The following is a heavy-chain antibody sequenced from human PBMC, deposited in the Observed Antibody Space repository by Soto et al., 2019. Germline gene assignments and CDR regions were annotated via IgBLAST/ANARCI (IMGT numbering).Heavy chain of an antibody. D-gene: IGHD2-2*01. Sequence: PGGSLRLSCGASGFTFSSHAMSWVRQPPGKGLEWVSTINPGAGSTYYADSVKGRFIISMHNSKTTLYLEMNTLRADDTAVYYWAPVGFPSWNRFDSWGLGTLVAVAS. V-gene: IGHV3-23*01. J-gene: IGHJ4*02. CDR2: INPGAGST. CDR1: GFTFSSHA. CDR3: APVGFPSWNRFDS.